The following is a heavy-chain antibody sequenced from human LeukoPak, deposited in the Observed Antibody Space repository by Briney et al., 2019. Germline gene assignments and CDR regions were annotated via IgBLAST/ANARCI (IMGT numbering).Heavy chain of an antibody. CDR1: GGSFSGYY. J-gene: IGHJ4*02. D-gene: IGHD3-10*01. Sequence: SETLSLTCAVYGGSFSGYYWSWISQPPGKGLEWIGEINHSGSTNYNPSLKSRVTISVDTSKNQFSLKLSSVTAADTAVYYCARGLMGFRVNSLKEYYFDYWGQGALVTVSS. CDR3: ARGLMGFRVNSLKEYYFDY. V-gene: IGHV4-34*01. CDR2: INHSGST.